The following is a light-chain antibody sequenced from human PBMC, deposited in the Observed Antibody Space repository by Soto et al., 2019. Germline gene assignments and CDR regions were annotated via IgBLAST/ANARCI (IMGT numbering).Light chain of an antibody. Sequence: DIQMTQSPSSLSASVGDRVTITCRASQSISSYLNWYEQKPGKAPKLLIYAASSLQSGVPSRFGGSGSGTDFTLTIRSLQPEDFATYYCKQSYSTPLTFGGGTKVDIK. CDR2: AAS. J-gene: IGKJ4*01. CDR1: QSISSY. V-gene: IGKV1-39*01. CDR3: KQSYSTPLT.